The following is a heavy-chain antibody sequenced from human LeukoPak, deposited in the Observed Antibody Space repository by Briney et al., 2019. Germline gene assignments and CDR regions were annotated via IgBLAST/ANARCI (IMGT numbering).Heavy chain of an antibody. Sequence: ASVKVSCKVSGYTLTELSVHWVRQAPGKGLEWMGNFDPKDGDTIYAQRFQGRVTMTTDTSTSTAYMELRSLRSDDTAVYYCARSYYYDSSGSLGNWGQGTLVTVSS. D-gene: IGHD3-22*01. CDR2: FDPKDGDT. V-gene: IGHV1-24*01. CDR1: GYTLTELS. CDR3: ARSYYYDSSGSLGN. J-gene: IGHJ4*02.